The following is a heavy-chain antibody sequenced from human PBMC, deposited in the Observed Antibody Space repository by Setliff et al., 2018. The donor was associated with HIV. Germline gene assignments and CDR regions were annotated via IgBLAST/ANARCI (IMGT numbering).Heavy chain of an antibody. V-gene: IGHV4-39*01. CDR3: ARPEQANDWGYYFDS. CDR2: IYRSGSTY. J-gene: IGHJ4*02. D-gene: IGHD7-27*01. CDR1: GGSISSYSYF. Sequence: SETLSLTCTVSGGSISSYSYFWGWVCQPPGKGLEWIGNIYRSGSTYYYNPSLKSRVTMSVDTSKNQFSMKLSSVTAADTAVYYCARPEQANDWGYYFDSWGQGTLVTVSS.